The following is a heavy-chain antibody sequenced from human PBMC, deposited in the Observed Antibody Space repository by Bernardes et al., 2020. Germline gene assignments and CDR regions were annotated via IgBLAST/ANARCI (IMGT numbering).Heavy chain of an antibody. J-gene: IGHJ4*02. CDR2: ISSNGGST. CDR3: ARGTDSSGWYPLFDY. Sequence: GGSLRRSCAASGFTFSSYAMHWVRQAPGQGLEYVSAISSNGGSTYYANSVKGRFIISRDNSKNTLYLQMGSLRAEDMAVYYCARGTDSSGWYPLFDYWGQGTLVTVSS. D-gene: IGHD6-19*01. V-gene: IGHV3-64*01. CDR1: GFTFSSYA.